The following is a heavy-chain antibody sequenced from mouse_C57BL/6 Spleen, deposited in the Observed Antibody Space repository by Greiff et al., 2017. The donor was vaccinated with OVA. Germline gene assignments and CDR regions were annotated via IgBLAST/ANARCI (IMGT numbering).Heavy chain of an antibody. CDR3: TRLKSYDFDY. J-gene: IGHJ2*01. D-gene: IGHD2-12*01. CDR2: IDPETGGT. V-gene: IGHV1-15*01. Sequence: VQLQQSGAELVRPGASVTLSCKASGYTFTDYEMHWVKQTPVHGLEWIGAIDPETGGTAYNQKFKGKAILTADKSSSAAYMELRSLTSEDSAVYYCTRLKSYDFDYWGQGTTLTVSS. CDR1: GYTFTDYE.